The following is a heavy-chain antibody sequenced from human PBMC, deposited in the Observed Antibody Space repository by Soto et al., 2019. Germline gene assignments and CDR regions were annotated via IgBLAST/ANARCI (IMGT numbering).Heavy chain of an antibody. J-gene: IGHJ6*02. V-gene: IGHV1-18*01. D-gene: IGHD3-10*01. CDR2: ISAYNGNT. Sequence: QVQLVHSGAEVKKPGASVTVSCKASGYTFSSFGINWVRQAPGQGLEWMGWISAYNGNTKYAQKLQGRVTTTTDTATSTAYMELRSLRSDDPAVYDCARLGGMGFGGGRSGMDVWGQGATVNVSS. CDR3: ARLGGMGFGGGRSGMDV. CDR1: GYTFSSFG.